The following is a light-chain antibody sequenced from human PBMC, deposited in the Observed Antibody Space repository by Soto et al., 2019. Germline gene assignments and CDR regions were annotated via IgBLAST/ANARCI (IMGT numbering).Light chain of an antibody. CDR2: GIS. Sequence: TLSFSPGEGATLSCRASQGIGDTLAWYQHKPGQTPRLLIYGISTRATGIPARFSGSGSGTEFSLTISSFQSEDFAVYYSQVYSKLPIRFGQGILLEF. V-gene: IGKV3-15*01. CDR1: QGIGDT. J-gene: IGKJ5*01. CDR3: QVYSKLPIR.